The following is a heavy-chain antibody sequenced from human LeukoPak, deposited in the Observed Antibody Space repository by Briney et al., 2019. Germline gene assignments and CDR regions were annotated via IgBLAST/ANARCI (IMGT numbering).Heavy chain of an antibody. CDR2: IYYSGST. CDR3: ARSPSLWSGYLRYYYYYYMDV. CDR1: GGSISSSSYY. V-gene: IGHV4-39*01. Sequence: SETLSLTCTVSGGSISSSSYYWGWIRQPPGKGLEWIGSIYYSGSTYYNPSLKSRVTISVDTSKNQFSLKLSSVTAADTAVYYCARSPSLWSGYLRYYYYYYMDVWGKGTKVTLSS. D-gene: IGHD3-3*01. J-gene: IGHJ6*03.